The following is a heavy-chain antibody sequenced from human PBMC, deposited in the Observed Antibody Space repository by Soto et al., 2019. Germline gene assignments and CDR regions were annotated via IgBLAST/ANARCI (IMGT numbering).Heavy chain of an antibody. CDR1: GFTFSTYW. CDR3: TTLLVPCAPLTY. Sequence: EVQLVESGGGLVQPGGSLRLSCVASGFTFSTYWMHWVRQAPGKGLVWVSRIKTDGSITNYSESVKGRFTTSRDNTKNTVYLQMRSLRGEDTAVYYCTTLLVPCAPLTYWGQGTLVTVSS. V-gene: IGHV3-74*01. CDR2: IKTDGSIT. J-gene: IGHJ4*02. D-gene: IGHD2-2*01.